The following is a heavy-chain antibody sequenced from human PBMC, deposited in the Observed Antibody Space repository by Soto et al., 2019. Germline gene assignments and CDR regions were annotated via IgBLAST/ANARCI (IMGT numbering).Heavy chain of an antibody. V-gene: IGHV3-74*01. CDR1: GFTFSSYW. CDR3: ARVRCAWVTEGCYYYYYGMDV. J-gene: IGHJ6*02. CDR2: INSDGSST. Sequence: EVQLVESGGGLVQPGGSLRLSCAASGFTFSSYWMHWVRQAPGKGLVWVSRINSDGSSTSYADSVKGRFTISRDNAKNTLYLQMNSLRAKDTAVYYCARVRCAWVTEGCYYYYYGMDVWGQGTTVTVSS. D-gene: IGHD2-21*02.